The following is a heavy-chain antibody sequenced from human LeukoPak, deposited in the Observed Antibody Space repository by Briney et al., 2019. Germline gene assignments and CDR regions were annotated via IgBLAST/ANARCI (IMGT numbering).Heavy chain of an antibody. D-gene: IGHD6-19*01. CDR2: ISSNGGST. Sequence: GGSLRLSCAASGFTFSSYAMHWVRQAPGKGLEYVSAISSNGGSTYYANSVKGRFTISRDNSKNTLYLQMGNLRAEDMAVYYCVRWVAGALDYYYGMDVWGQGTTVTVSS. CDR1: GFTFSSYA. V-gene: IGHV3-64*01. CDR3: VRWVAGALDYYYGMDV. J-gene: IGHJ6*02.